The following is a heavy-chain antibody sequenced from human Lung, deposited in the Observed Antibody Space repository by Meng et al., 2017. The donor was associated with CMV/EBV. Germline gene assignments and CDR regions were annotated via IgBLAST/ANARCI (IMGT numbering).Heavy chain of an antibody. V-gene: IGHV3-53*01. CDR1: GFTVSSNY. CDR3: ARHNTYYYDAFLGTFDI. J-gene: IGHJ3*02. CDR2: IYSGGST. D-gene: IGHD3-22*01. Sequence: GESXKISCTASGFTVSSNYMSWVRQARGSGLEWVSVIYSGGSTYYADSVKGRFTISRDNSKDTLYLQMNSLRAEDTAVYYCARHNTYYYDAFLGTFDIWGQRXTVTVSS.